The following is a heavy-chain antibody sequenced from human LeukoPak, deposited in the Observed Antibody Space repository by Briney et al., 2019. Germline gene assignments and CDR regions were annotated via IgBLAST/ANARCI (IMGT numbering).Heavy chain of an antibody. CDR2: ISSSSSYI. Sequence: GGSLRLSCAASGFTFSSYSMNWVRQAPGKGLEWVSSISSSSSYIYYADSVKGRFTISRDNAKNSLYLQMNSLRAEDTAVYYCAREAVRVGDAFDIWGQGTMVTVSS. CDR1: GFTFSSYS. J-gene: IGHJ3*02. D-gene: IGHD3-10*01. CDR3: AREAVRVGDAFDI. V-gene: IGHV3-21*01.